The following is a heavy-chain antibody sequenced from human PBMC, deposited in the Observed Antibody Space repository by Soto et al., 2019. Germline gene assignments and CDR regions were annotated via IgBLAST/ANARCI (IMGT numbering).Heavy chain of an antibody. D-gene: IGHD3-3*01. V-gene: IGHV3-30-3*01. Sequence: GGSLRLSCAASGFTFSSYAMHWVRQAPGKGLEWVAVISYDGSNKYYADSVKGRFTISRDNSKNTLYLQMNSVRAEDTAVYYCARGFDFWSRYYTPFLYWGQGPLVTVS. CDR3: ARGFDFWSRYYTPFLY. CDR1: GFTFSSYA. CDR2: ISYDGSNK. J-gene: IGHJ4*02.